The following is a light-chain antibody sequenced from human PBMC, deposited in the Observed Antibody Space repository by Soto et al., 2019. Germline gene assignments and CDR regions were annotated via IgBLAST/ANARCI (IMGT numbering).Light chain of an antibody. CDR3: SSYAGSNNLL. CDR1: SNDVGGYNY. V-gene: IGLV2-8*01. Sequence: QSVLTQPPSASGSPGQSVTISCTGTSNDVGGYNYVSWYQQHPGKAPKLMIYEVTERPSGVPDRFSGSKSGNTASLTVSGLQAEDEAEYYCSSYAGSNNLLFGGGTKLTVL. J-gene: IGLJ2*01. CDR2: EVT.